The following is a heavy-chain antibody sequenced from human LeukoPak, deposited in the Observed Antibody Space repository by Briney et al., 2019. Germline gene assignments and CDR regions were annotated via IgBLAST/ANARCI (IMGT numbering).Heavy chain of an antibody. Sequence: ASVKVSCEASGYSFTDYYIHWVRQAPGQGLEWMGWISPDSGGTKYAQKFQDRVTMNRDTSINTAYMEVSRLRSDDTAVYYCARVGHYDSPVYADDVFDFWGQGTMVTVSS. CDR2: ISPDSGGT. CDR1: GYSFTDYY. V-gene: IGHV1-2*02. J-gene: IGHJ3*01. D-gene: IGHD3-22*01. CDR3: ARVGHYDSPVYADDVFDF.